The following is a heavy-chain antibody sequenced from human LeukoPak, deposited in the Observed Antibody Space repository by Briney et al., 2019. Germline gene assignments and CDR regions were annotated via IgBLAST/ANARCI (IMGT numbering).Heavy chain of an antibody. J-gene: IGHJ4*02. CDR3: AREHKTFDY. CDR1: GPSFSNYW. Sequence: GGSLRLSCVASGPSFSNYWMNWVRQAPGKGLEWVANIRPDGGEQFYVDSVKGRFTISRDNADNSLYLQLTSLRPEDTAVYYCAREHKTFDYWGQGILVTVSS. V-gene: IGHV3-7*03. CDR2: IRPDGGEQ.